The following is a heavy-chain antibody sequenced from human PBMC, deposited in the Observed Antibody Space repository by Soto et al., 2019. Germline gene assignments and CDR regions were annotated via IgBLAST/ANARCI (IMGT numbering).Heavy chain of an antibody. J-gene: IGHJ4*02. Sequence: EVQLLESGGALVQPGGSLRLSCAASGFTFTTSAMSWVRQAPGKGLEWVSTLTGDGAYISYADSVKGRFTISRDNSHITLYLQMNSLRADDTAIYYCARRMTAYFDFWGQATLVTVSS. V-gene: IGHV3-23*01. CDR1: GFTFTTSA. CDR3: ARRMTAYFDF. CDR2: LTGDGAYI. D-gene: IGHD2-8*01.